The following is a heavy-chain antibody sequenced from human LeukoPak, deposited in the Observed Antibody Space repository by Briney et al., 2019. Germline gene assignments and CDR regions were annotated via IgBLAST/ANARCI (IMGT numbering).Heavy chain of an antibody. CDR3: TREGLIWKQYQLLFGRFLDY. CDR1: GFTFGDYA. J-gene: IGHJ4*02. Sequence: PGGSLRLSCTASGFTFGDYAMSWVRQAPGKGLEWVGFIRSKAYGGTTEYAASVKGRFTISRDDSKSIAYLQMNSLKTEDTAVYYCTREGLIWKQYQLLFGRFLDYWGQGTLVTVSS. V-gene: IGHV3-49*04. D-gene: IGHD2-2*01. CDR2: IRSKAYGGTT.